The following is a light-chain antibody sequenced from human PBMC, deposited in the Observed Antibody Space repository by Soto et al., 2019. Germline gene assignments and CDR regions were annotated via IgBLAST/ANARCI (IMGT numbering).Light chain of an antibody. J-gene: IGKJ1*01. Sequence: EIVMTQSPATLSVSPGERASLSCRASQSVSTNLAWYQQKPAQAPRLLIYGASTRATGIPARFSGCWCGREFALAISRLRAEAFAVYFCEEYVDWPPGRFGKGTKVAIK. CDR2: GAS. CDR1: QSVSTN. V-gene: IGKV3-15*01. CDR3: EEYVDWPPGR.